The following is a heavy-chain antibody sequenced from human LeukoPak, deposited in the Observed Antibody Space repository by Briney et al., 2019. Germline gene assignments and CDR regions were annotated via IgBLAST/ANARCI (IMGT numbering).Heavy chain of an antibody. Sequence: GESLKISCKGSGYSFTSYWIGWVRQMPGRGLEWMGIIYPGDSDTRYSPSFQGQVTISADKSISTAYLQWSSLKASDTAMYYCARLPYSSSWSRGNWFDPWGQGTLVTVSS. D-gene: IGHD6-13*01. CDR1: GYSFTSYW. CDR2: IYPGDSDT. J-gene: IGHJ5*02. V-gene: IGHV5-51*01. CDR3: ARLPYSSSWSRGNWFDP.